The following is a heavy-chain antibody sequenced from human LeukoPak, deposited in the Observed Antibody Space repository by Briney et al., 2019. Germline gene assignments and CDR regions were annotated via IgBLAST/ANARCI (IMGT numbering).Heavy chain of an antibody. J-gene: IGHJ4*02. CDR2: ISSDSTTI. CDR1: GFTFSSYS. Sequence: PGGSLRLSCAASGFTFSSYSIMWVRQAPGKGLEWLSYISSDSTTIYYADSVKGRSTISRDNAKNSLSLQMNSLRDEDTAVYYCASYLYWWSDLGYWGQGTLVTVSS. D-gene: IGHD2-8*02. V-gene: IGHV3-48*02. CDR3: ASYLYWWSDLGY.